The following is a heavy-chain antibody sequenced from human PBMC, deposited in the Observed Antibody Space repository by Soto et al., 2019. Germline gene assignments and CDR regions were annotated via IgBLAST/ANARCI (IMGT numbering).Heavy chain of an antibody. Sequence: QVQLVESGGGVVQPGRSLRLSCAASGFTFSSYGMHWVRQAPGKGLEWVAVIWYDGSNKYYADSVKGRFTISRDNSKNTLYLQMNSLRAEDTAVYYCAREGIVVVPAAENYYLDYWGQGTLVTVSS. D-gene: IGHD2-2*01. V-gene: IGHV3-33*01. CDR2: IWYDGSNK. J-gene: IGHJ4*02. CDR3: AREGIVVVPAAENYYLDY. CDR1: GFTFSSYG.